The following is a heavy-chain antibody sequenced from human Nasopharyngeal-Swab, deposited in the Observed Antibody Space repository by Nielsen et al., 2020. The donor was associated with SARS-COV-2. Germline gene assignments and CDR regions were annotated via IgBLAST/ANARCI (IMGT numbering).Heavy chain of an antibody. CDR3: ARLNSLGVVFDY. D-gene: IGHD3-16*01. V-gene: IGHV2-70*11. J-gene: IGHJ4*02. Sequence: SGPTLVKPTQALTLTCTFSGFSLSTSGMCVSWIRQPPGKALEWLARIDWDDDKYYSTSLKTRLTISKDTSKNQVVLTMTNMDPVDTATYYCARLNSLGVVFDYWGQGTLVTVSS. CDR1: GFSLSTSGMC. CDR2: IDWDDDK.